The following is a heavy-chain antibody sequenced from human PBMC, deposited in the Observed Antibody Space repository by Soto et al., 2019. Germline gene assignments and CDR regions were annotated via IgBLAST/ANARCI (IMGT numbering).Heavy chain of an antibody. V-gene: IGHV3-53*01. CDR3: AREIGGYSSSGYYYYYGMDV. D-gene: IGHD6-6*01. CDR1: GFTVSSNY. Sequence: GGSLRLSCAASGFTVSSNYMSWVRRAPGKGLEWVSVIYSGGSTYYADSVKGRFTISRDNSKNTLYLQMNSLRAEDTAVYYCAREIGGYSSSGYYYYYGMDVWGQGTTVTVSS. CDR2: IYSGGST. J-gene: IGHJ6*02.